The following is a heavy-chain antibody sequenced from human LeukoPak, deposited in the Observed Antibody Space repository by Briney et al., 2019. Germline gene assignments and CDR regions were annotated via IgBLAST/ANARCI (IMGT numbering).Heavy chain of an antibody. CDR3: ARGGGVGSKYYYDSSGYPQPSPYYFDY. V-gene: IGHV4-59*01. CDR1: GGSISSYY. CDR2: IYYSGST. J-gene: IGHJ4*02. D-gene: IGHD3-22*01. Sequence: SETLSLTCTVSGGSISSYYWSWIRQPPGKGLECIGYIYYSGSTNYNPSLKSRVTISVDTSKNQFSLKLSSVTAADTAVYYCARGGGVGSKYYYDSSGYPQPSPYYFDYWGQGTLVTVSS.